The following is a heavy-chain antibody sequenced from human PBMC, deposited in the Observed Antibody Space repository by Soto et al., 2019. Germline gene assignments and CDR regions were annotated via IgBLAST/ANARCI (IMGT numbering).Heavy chain of an antibody. J-gene: IGHJ6*02. D-gene: IGHD3-3*01. CDR2: INPSGGST. V-gene: IGHV1-46*01. Sequence: ASVKVSCKASGYTFTSYDMHWVRQAPGQGLEWMGIINPSGGSTSYAQKFQGRVTMTRDTSTSTVYMELSSLRSEDTAVYYCARVGRSKRFLDRLRGYYYGMDVWGQGTTVTVSS. CDR3: ARVGRSKRFLDRLRGYYYGMDV. CDR1: GYTFTSYD.